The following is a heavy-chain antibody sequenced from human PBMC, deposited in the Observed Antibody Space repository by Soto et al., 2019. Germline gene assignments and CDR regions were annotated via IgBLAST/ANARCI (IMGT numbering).Heavy chain of an antibody. Sequence: PGGSLRLSCAASGFTFSSYGMHWVRQAPGKGLEWVAVISYDGSNKYYADSVKGRFTISRDNSKNTLYLQMNSLRAEDTAVYYCAPDIVVVVAATPSGWGQGTLVTVSS. V-gene: IGHV3-30*03. J-gene: IGHJ4*02. CDR2: ISYDGSNK. CDR3: APDIVVVVAATPSG. D-gene: IGHD2-15*01. CDR1: GFTFSSYG.